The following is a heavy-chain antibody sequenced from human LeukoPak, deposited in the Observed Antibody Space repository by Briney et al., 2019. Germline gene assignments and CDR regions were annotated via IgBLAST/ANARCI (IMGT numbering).Heavy chain of an antibody. CDR3: ARSLSYYYGSGSYYL. D-gene: IGHD3-10*01. Sequence: ASVKVSCKASGYTFTGYYMHWVRQAPGQGLEWMGWINPNSGGTNYAQKFQGRVTMTRDTSISTAYMELSRLRSDDTAVYYCARSLSYYYGSGSYYLWGQGTLVTVSS. J-gene: IGHJ4*02. CDR1: GYTFTGYY. CDR2: INPNSGGT. V-gene: IGHV1-2*02.